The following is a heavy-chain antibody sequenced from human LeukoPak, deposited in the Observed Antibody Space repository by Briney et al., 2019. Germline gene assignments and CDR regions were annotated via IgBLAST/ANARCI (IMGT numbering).Heavy chain of an antibody. Sequence: SETLSLTCTVSGGSISSYYWSWIRQPPGKGLEWIGYIYYSGSTNYNPSLKSRVTISVDTSKKQFSLKLSSVTAADTAVYYCARGTYYDFWSGYYSFELDYWGQGTLVTVSS. CDR1: GGSISSYY. J-gene: IGHJ4*02. CDR3: ARGTYYDFWSGYYSFELDY. D-gene: IGHD3-3*01. V-gene: IGHV4-59*01. CDR2: IYYSGST.